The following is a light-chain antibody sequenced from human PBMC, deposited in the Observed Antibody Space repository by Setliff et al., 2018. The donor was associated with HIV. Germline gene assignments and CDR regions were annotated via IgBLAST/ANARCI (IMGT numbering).Light chain of an antibody. Sequence: QSVLTQPASVSGSPGQSVTISCTGTSGDVGRDNLVSWYQQPPGKPPKLIIYQASKRPSGVSTRFSGSKSGNTAALTISGPQAEDEADYYGCSNTGSNADVFGTGTRSPS. CDR3: CSNTGSNADV. CDR1: SGDVGRDNL. V-gene: IGLV2-23*01. J-gene: IGLJ1*01. CDR2: QAS.